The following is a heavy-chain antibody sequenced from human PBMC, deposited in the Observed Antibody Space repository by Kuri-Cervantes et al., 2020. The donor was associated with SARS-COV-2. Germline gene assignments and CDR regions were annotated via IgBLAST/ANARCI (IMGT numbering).Heavy chain of an antibody. CDR1: GYTFTSYD. D-gene: IGHD3-10*01. CDR3: ARALGSGYNWFDP. J-gene: IGHJ5*02. CDR2: MNPNSGNT. V-gene: IGHV1-8*02. Sequence: ASVKVSCKASGYTFTSYDINWVRQATGQGLEWMGWMNPNSGNTGYAQKFQGRVTMTRDTSISTAYMELSRLRSDDTAVYYCARALGSGYNWFDPWGQGTLVTVSS.